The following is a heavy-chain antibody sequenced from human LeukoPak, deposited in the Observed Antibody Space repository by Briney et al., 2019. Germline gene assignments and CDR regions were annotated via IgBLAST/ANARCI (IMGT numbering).Heavy chain of an antibody. CDR3: ARAGAVAGTRAYFDN. CDR2: IKQDGSGE. J-gene: IGHJ4*02. V-gene: IGHV3-7*01. CDR1: GFTFSSYG. D-gene: IGHD6-19*01. Sequence: GGSLRLSCAASGFTFSSYGMHWVRQAPGKGLEWVANIKQDGSGENYVDSVKGRFTISGDNAKNSLFLQMNSLRAEDTAVYYCARAGAVAGTRAYFDNWGQGTLVTVSS.